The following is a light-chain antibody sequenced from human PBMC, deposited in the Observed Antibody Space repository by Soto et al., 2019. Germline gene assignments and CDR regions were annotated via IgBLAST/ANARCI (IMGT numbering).Light chain of an antibody. Sequence: SYQLTQPPSGSVAPGRTARIPCGGDNIGIRSVHWYQQKPGQAPVVVVYDDSDRPSGIPERFSGSNSGNTATLTISWVEAGDEADYYCQVWDASSDHNVFGPGTKVPVL. V-gene: IGLV3-21*02. J-gene: IGLJ1*01. CDR1: NIGIRS. CDR2: DDS. CDR3: QVWDASSDHNV.